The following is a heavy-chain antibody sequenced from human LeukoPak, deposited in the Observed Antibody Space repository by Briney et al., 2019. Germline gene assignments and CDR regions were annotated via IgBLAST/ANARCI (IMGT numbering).Heavy chain of an antibody. V-gene: IGHV3-23*01. CDR2: ISGSGGST. CDR3: ARDLSGSYYSYFDY. D-gene: IGHD1-26*01. CDR1: GFTFSSYA. J-gene: IGHJ4*02. Sequence: PGGSLRLSRAASGFTFSSYAMSWVRQAPGKGLEWVSAISGSGGSTYYADSVKGRFTISRDNSKNTLYLQMNSLRAEDTAVYYCARDLSGSYYSYFDYWGQGTLVTVSS.